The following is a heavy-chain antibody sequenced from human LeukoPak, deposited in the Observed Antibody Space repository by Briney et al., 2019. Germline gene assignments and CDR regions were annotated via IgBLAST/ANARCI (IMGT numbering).Heavy chain of an antibody. V-gene: IGHV3-66*02. J-gene: IGHJ4*02. CDR1: GFTVSSNY. D-gene: IGHD3-22*01. CDR3: ARGGHYDSSGYLDY. CDR2: IYSGGST. Sequence: GGSLRLSCAASGFTVSSNYMSWVRQAPGKGLEWVSVIYSGGSTYYADSVKGRFTISRDNSKNTLYLQMNSLSAEDTAVYYCARGGHYDSSGYLDYWGQGTLVTVSS.